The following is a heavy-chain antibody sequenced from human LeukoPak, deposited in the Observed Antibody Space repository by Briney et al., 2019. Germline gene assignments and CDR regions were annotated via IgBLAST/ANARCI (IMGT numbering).Heavy chain of an antibody. Sequence: GGSLRLSCAASGFTFTSYAMHWVRQAPGKGLEWVTFISYDGSNKYYADSVKGRFTISRDNSNNTLYLQMNSLTPEDTAVYYCARETTDVLLWFGESGNRFDPWGQGTLVTVSS. CDR1: GFTFTSYA. CDR2: ISYDGSNK. V-gene: IGHV3-30*04. J-gene: IGHJ5*02. CDR3: ARETTDVLLWFGESGNRFDP. D-gene: IGHD3-10*01.